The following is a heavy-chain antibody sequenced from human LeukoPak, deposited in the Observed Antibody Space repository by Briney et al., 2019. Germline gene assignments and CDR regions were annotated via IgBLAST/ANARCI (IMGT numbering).Heavy chain of an antibody. CDR3: ATLPSGDYATFDY. Sequence: VKISCKVSGYSFTDYYMHWVQQAPGKGLEWMGLVDPEDGETIYAEKFQGRVTITADTSTDTAYMELSSLRSEDTAVYYCATLPSGDYATFDYWGQGTLVTVSS. J-gene: IGHJ4*02. V-gene: IGHV1-69-2*01. D-gene: IGHD4-17*01. CDR2: VDPEDGET. CDR1: GYSFTDYY.